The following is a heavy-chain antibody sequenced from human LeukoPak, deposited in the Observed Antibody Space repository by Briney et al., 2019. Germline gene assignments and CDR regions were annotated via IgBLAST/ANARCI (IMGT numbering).Heavy chain of an antibody. V-gene: IGHV3-48*01. Sequence: GGSLRLSCAASGFTFSSYSMNWVRQAPGKGLEWVSYISSSSSTIYYADSVKGRFTISRDNAKNSLYLQMNSLRAEDTAVYYCARAGYCSGGSCYSYYYYYYGMDVWGQGTTVTVSS. J-gene: IGHJ6*02. CDR2: ISSSSSTI. CDR1: GFTFSSYS. CDR3: ARAGYCSGGSCYSYYYYYYGMDV. D-gene: IGHD2-15*01.